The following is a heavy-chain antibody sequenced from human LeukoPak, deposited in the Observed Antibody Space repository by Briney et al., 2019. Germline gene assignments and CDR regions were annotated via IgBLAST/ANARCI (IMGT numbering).Heavy chain of an antibody. V-gene: IGHV3-11*01. CDR1: GFTFSDYY. J-gene: IGHJ4*02. Sequence: GGSLRLSCAASGFTFSDYYMSWIRQAPGKGLEWVSCISSSGSSTDYADSVKGRFTVSGDNAKNSLFLQMSSLRAEDMAVYYCARHSGNYPKGCFGYWGQGTLVIASS. D-gene: IGHD1-26*01. CDR3: ARHSGNYPKGCFGY. CDR2: ISSSGSST.